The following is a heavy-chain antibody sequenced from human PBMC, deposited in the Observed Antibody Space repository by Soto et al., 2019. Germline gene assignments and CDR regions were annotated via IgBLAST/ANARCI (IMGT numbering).Heavy chain of an antibody. CDR1: GSTFSSYA. D-gene: IGHD2-2*02. CDR2: IIPIFGTA. CDR3: ARDCSSTSCYIGWFDP. V-gene: IGHV1-69*06. J-gene: IGHJ5*02. Sequence: ASVKVSCKASGSTFSSYAISWVRQAPGQGREWMGGIIPIFGTANYAQKFQGRVTITADKSTRTAYMALRSLRSDDTAVYYCARDCSSTSCYIGWFDPWGQGTLVTVSS.